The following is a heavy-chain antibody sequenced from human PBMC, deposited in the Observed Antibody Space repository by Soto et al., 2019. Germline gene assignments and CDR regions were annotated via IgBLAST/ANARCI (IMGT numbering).Heavy chain of an antibody. CDR2: IYYSGSP. CDR1: GGSVNNANYF. CDR3: ARDADYGGSRGGMDV. V-gene: IGHV4-31*03. D-gene: IGHD4-17*01. J-gene: IGHJ6*02. Sequence: QVRLEESGPGLVKPSETLSLICSVSGGSVNNANYFWNWIRHHPENGLEWIGYIYYSGSPRYNPSFTTRATLSIDTSKNQCSLRLNSVTVADTAVYFCARDADYGGSRGGMDVWGRGTTVTVSS.